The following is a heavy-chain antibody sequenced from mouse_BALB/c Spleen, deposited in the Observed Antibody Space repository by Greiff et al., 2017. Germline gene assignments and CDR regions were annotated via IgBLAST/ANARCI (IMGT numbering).Heavy chain of an antibody. CDR3: ARGEYYGSSYAMDY. Sequence: EVMLVESGGGLVKPGGSLKLSCAASGFTFSDYYMYWVRQTPEKRLEWVATISDGGSYTYYPDSVKGRFTISRDNAKNNLYLQMSSLKSEDTAMYYCARGEYYGSSYAMDYWGQGTSVTVSS. J-gene: IGHJ4*01. V-gene: IGHV5-4*02. CDR2: ISDGGSYT. D-gene: IGHD1-1*01. CDR1: GFTFSDYY.